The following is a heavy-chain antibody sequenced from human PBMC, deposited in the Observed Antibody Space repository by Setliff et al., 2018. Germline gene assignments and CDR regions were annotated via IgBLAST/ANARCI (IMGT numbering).Heavy chain of an antibody. CDR2: INHSGST. Sequence: SETLSLTCAVYGGPFSGYYWSWIRQPPGKGLEWIGEINHSGSTNYNPSLKSRVTISVDTSKNQFSLKLSSVTAADTAVYYCAEIGTRADDAFDIWGQGTMVTVSS. CDR1: GGPFSGYY. J-gene: IGHJ3*02. V-gene: IGHV4-34*01. CDR3: AEIGTRADDAFDI.